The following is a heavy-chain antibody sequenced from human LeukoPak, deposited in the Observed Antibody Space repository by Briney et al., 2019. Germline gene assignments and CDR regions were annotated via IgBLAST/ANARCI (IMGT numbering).Heavy chain of an antibody. CDR2: ISFDGGTS. CDR3: ARDVPSSGTVGTIDI. V-gene: IGHV3-30*04. J-gene: IGHJ3*02. CDR1: GFTFNSHA. D-gene: IGHD6-19*01. Sequence: GGSLRLSCAASGFTFNSHAMHWVRQAPGKGLDWVAAISFDGGTSFHGDPVKGRYTISRDNSKNTLYLQMNSLRAEDTAVYYCARDVPSSGTVGTIDIWGQGTMVTVSS.